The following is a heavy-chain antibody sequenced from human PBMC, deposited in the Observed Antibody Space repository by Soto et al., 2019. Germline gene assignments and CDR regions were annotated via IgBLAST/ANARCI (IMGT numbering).Heavy chain of an antibody. D-gene: IGHD6-19*01. CDR2: IDWDDDK. CDR3: ARMAVAGTRVFDY. CDR1: GFSLSTSGMC. J-gene: IGHJ4*02. V-gene: IGHV2-70*01. Sequence: GSGPTLVNPTQTLTLTCTFSGFSLSTSGMCVSWIRQPPGKALEWLALIDWDDDKYYSTSLKTRLTIYKDTSKNQVVLTMTNMNPVDTAPYYWARMAVAGTRVFDYWGQGIRVTVPS.